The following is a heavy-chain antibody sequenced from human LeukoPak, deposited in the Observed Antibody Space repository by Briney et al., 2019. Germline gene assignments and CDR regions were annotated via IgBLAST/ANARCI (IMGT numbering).Heavy chain of an antibody. CDR3: ARDKGYNLLSASDI. J-gene: IGHJ3*02. Sequence: GGSPRLSCVASGFTFSSYWMHWVRQAPGEGLVWVSRINSDGSTTTYADSVKGRFTISRDNAKNSLYLQMNSLRAEDTAVYYCARDKGYNLLSASDIWGQGTMVTVSS. D-gene: IGHD5-24*01. V-gene: IGHV3-74*01. CDR2: INSDGSTT. CDR1: GFTFSSYW.